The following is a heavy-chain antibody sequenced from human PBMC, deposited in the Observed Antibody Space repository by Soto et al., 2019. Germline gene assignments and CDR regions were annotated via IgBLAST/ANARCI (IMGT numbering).Heavy chain of an antibody. CDR2: IYYSGST. V-gene: IGHV4-39*01. D-gene: IGHD2-15*01. CDR1: GGSISTSNYN. J-gene: IGHJ4*02. Sequence: QLQLQESGPGLVKPSETLSLICIVSGGSISTSNYNWGWIRQPPGKGLEWIGSIYYSGSTYYNPYLKGRVTISVDTCKGLFSLRLSSVTAADTAVYYCARLYRYYSGGSCYSRGAREFDSWGQGTLVTVSS. CDR3: ARLYRYYSGGSCYSRGAREFDS.